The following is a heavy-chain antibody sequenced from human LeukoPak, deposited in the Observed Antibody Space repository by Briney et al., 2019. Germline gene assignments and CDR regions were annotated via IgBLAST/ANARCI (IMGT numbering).Heavy chain of an antibody. J-gene: IGHJ4*02. CDR2: IKEDGSEK. CDR3: AKTHYYYDSSGYSCQFNY. D-gene: IGHD3-22*01. CDR1: GFXFSIHW. Sequence: PGGSLRLSCAASGFXFSIHWMSWVRQAPGRGLEWVANIKEDGSEKYYVDSVKGRFTISRDNAKTSLDLQMNSLRVEDTAVYYCAKTHYYYDSSGYSCQFNYWGQGTLVTVSS. V-gene: IGHV3-7*02.